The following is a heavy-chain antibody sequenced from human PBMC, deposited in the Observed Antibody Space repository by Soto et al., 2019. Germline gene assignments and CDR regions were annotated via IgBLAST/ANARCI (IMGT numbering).Heavy chain of an antibody. D-gene: IGHD5-12*01. CDR3: AKGRRQWLRSYYFDY. CDR1: GFMYSNYA. J-gene: IGHJ4*02. Sequence: PGGALRLSCAASGFMYSNYALNWVRQAPGKGLEWVSGISVSGGNTYNADSVEGRFTISRDNSKNTLYLQMNSLRAEDTAVYYCAKGRRQWLRSYYFDYWGQGALVTVSS. V-gene: IGHV3-23*01. CDR2: ISVSGGNT.